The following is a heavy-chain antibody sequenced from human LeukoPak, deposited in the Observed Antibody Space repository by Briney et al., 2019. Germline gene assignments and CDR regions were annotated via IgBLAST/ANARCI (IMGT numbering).Heavy chain of an antibody. CDR2: IYYSGST. Sequence: PSETLSLTCTVSVGSISSYYWSWIRQPPGKGLEWIGYIYYSGSTSYNPSLKSRVTISVDTSKDQFSLKLSSVTAADTAVYYCARDSDSSGLDFDYWGQGTLVTVSS. D-gene: IGHD3-22*01. J-gene: IGHJ4*02. CDR1: VGSISSYY. CDR3: ARDSDSSGLDFDY. V-gene: IGHV4-59*01.